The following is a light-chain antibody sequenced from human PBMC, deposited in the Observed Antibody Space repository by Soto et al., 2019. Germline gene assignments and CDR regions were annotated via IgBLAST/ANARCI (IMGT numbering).Light chain of an antibody. CDR3: AVWDDGLNGYV. J-gene: IGLJ1*01. Sequence: QSALTQPASVSGSPGQSITISCTGTSSDVGGYNYVSWYQQHPGKAPKLMIYEVSNRPSGVSNRFSGSKSGNTASLTISGLQAEDEADYYCAVWDDGLNGYVFGTGTKVTVL. CDR2: EVS. V-gene: IGLV2-14*01. CDR1: SSDVGGYNY.